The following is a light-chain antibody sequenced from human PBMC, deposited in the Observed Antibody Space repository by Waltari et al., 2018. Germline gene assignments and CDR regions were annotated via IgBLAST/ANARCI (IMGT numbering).Light chain of an antibody. Sequence: DIQMTQSPPSLSASVGDRVTITCRASQVIDKYLNWYQHKPGKAPRLLIYAASSLLSGVPSRFSGSGSGTDFTLTINSLQPEDFATYYGQQSYTTPQGTFGQGTRLDIK. CDR3: QQSYTTPQGT. CDR1: QVIDKY. J-gene: IGKJ5*01. V-gene: IGKV1-39*01. CDR2: AAS.